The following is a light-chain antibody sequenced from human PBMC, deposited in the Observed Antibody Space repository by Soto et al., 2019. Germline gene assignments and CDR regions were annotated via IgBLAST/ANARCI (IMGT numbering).Light chain of an antibody. CDR3: QQYGGSLKWA. V-gene: IGKV3-20*01. J-gene: IGKJ1*01. Sequence: EIVLTQSPGTLTLSPGERATLSCRASQSIARSYLVWYQQRPGQAPRLLIYATSSRATGIPDRFSGSGSGTDFTLTISRLEPEDFVVYYCQQYGGSLKWAFGQGTKVEIK. CDR1: QSIARSY. CDR2: ATS.